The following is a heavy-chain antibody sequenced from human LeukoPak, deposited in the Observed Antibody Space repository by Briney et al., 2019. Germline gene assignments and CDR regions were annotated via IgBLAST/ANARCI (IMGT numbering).Heavy chain of an antibody. Sequence: ASVKVSCKASGYTFTGYYMHWVRQAPGQGLEWMGIINPSGGSTSYAQKFQGRVTMIRDMSTSTVYMVLSSLRSEDTAVYYCAREAVTIFGLVRTQTTKGPHRFDPWGQGTLVTVSS. CDR2: INPSGGST. V-gene: IGHV1-46*01. CDR3: AREAVTIFGLVRTQTTKGPHRFDP. J-gene: IGHJ5*02. CDR1: GYTFTGYY. D-gene: IGHD3-3*01.